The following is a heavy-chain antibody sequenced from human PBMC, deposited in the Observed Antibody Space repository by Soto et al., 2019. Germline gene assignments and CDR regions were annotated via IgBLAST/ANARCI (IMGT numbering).Heavy chain of an antibody. J-gene: IGHJ4*01. CDR2: INPITGGT. CDR1: GYTFTSYS. Sequence: ASVKVSCKASGYTFTSYSIHWVRQAPGQGLEWMGWINPITGGTDYAPKFQGRVTMTRDTSITTAYMELSRLRSEDTAVYYCASNYYDRSDGDGLDDWGQGTPVTVSS. D-gene: IGHD3-22*01. CDR3: ASNYYDRSDGDGLDD. V-gene: IGHV1-2*02.